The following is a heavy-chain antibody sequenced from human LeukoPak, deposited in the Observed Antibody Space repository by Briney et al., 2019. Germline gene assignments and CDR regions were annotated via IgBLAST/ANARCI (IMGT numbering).Heavy chain of an antibody. D-gene: IGHD3-22*01. Sequence: ASVKVSCKVSGYTLTELSMHWVRQAPGKGLEWMGGFDPEDGETIYAQKFQGRVTMTEDTSTDTAYMELSSLRSEDTAVYYCATVALDYDSSGYYPLGYWGQGTLVTVPS. CDR3: ATVALDYDSSGYYPLGY. V-gene: IGHV1-24*01. CDR1: GYTLTELS. J-gene: IGHJ4*02. CDR2: FDPEDGET.